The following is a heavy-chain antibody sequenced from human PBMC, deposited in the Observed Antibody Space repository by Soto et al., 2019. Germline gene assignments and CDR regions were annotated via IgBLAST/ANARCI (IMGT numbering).Heavy chain of an antibody. CDR3: AKERGDGLTTALFDV. Sequence: GGSLRLSCAASGFTFSSFAMSWVRQAPGKGLERVSAVSGSGGGTYYGDSVQGRFTVSRDNSKNTVYLYMNSLRAEDTAVYFCAKERGDGLTTALFDVLGQGTLVTVSS. CDR1: GFTFSSFA. V-gene: IGHV3-23*01. D-gene: IGHD4-4*01. J-gene: IGHJ5*02. CDR2: VSGSGGGT.